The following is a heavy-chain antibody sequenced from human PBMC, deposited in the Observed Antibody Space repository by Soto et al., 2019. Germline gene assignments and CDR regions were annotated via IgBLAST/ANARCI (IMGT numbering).Heavy chain of an antibody. V-gene: IGHV1-46*01. D-gene: IGHD3-3*01. CDR3: ARDPRIETKYYDFWSGYSGMDV. CDR2: INPSGGST. CDR1: GYTFTSYY. J-gene: IGHJ6*02. Sequence: ASVKVSCKASGYTFTSYYMHWVRQAPGQGLEWMGIINPSGGSTSYAQRFQGRVTMTRDTSTSTVYMELSSLRSEDTAVYYCARDPRIETKYYDFWSGYSGMDVWGQGTTVTVSS.